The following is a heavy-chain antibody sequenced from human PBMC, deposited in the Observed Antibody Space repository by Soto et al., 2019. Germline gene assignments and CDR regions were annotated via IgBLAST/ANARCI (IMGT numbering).Heavy chain of an antibody. D-gene: IGHD2-2*01. CDR2: INPNSGGT. Sequence: ASVNVSCKASGYTFTGYYIPWVRQAPVQGLEWMGWINPNSGGTNYAQKFQGRVTMTRDTCISTDYMELSRLRSDDTAVYYCARVDCSSTSCPHGYWGQGSLVTVSS. V-gene: IGHV1-2*02. J-gene: IGHJ4*02. CDR1: GYTFTGYY. CDR3: ARVDCSSTSCPHGY.